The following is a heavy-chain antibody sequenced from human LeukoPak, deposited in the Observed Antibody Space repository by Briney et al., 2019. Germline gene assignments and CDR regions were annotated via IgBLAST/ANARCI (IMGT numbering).Heavy chain of an antibody. Sequence: RASVTDSCMATGYTFINYGINWLRQPPGQGLEWMGLISSYNCNTNYVQKLQGRVTMTTDTSTSTAYMELRSLRSDDTAVYYCASSRAGGYFDYWGQGTLVTVSS. J-gene: IGHJ4*02. D-gene: IGHD3-16*01. V-gene: IGHV1-18*04. CDR2: ISSYNCNT. CDR1: GYTFINYG. CDR3: ASSRAGGYFDY.